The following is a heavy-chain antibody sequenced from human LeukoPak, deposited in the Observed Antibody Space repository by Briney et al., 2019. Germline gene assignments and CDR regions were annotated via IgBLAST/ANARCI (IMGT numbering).Heavy chain of an antibody. V-gene: IGHV3-53*01. J-gene: IGHJ4*02. Sequence: PGGSLRLSCAASGLNVSTNNMNWVRQAPGKGLEWVSAIYRDGSTLNANSVKGRFTISRYSSKNTLYLQMNSLRAEDTAVYYCARGYSSADYWGQGTLVTVSS. D-gene: IGHD5-18*01. CDR2: IYRDGST. CDR3: ARGYSSADY. CDR1: GLNVSTNN.